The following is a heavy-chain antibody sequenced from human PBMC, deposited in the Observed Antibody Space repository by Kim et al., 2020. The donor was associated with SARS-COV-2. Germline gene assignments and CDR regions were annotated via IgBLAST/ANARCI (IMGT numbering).Heavy chain of an antibody. D-gene: IGHD2-21*02. V-gene: IGHV4-34*01. CDR3: ARGRFFIVVVTAIQGWFDP. CDR1: GGSFSGYY. CDR2: INHSGST. Sequence: SETLSLTCAVYGGSFSGYYWSWIRQPPGKGLEWIGEINHSGSTNYNPSLKSRVTISVDTSKNQFSLKLSSVTAADTAVYYCARGRFFIVVVTAIQGWFDPWGQGTLVTVSS. J-gene: IGHJ5*02.